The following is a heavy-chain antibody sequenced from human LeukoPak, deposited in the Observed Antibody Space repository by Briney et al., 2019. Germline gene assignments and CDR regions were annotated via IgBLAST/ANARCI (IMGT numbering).Heavy chain of an antibody. V-gene: IGHV1-69*04. D-gene: IGHD2-21*02. CDR3: ARERDIVVVTATGNWFDP. Sequence: ASVKVPCKASGGTFSSYAISWVRQAPGQGLEWMGRIIPIFGIANYAQKFQGRVTITADKTTSTAYMELSSLRSEDTAVYYCARERDIVVVTATGNWFDPWGQGTLVTVSS. CDR2: IIPIFGIA. J-gene: IGHJ5*02. CDR1: GGTFSSYA.